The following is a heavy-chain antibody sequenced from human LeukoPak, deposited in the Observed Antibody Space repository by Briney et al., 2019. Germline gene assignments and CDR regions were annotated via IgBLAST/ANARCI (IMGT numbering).Heavy chain of an antibody. D-gene: IGHD3-10*01. J-gene: IGHJ4*02. V-gene: IGHV1-2*02. CDR3: AVGPGDY. CDR2: INPNSDYT. Sequence: GASVRVSCKASGYTFTDYYIHWVRQAPGQGLEWMGWINPNSDYTFYAQKFQGRVTLTRDTSISTVYMELTTLTSDDTALYYCAVGPGDYWGQGTLVSVSA. CDR1: GYTFTDYY.